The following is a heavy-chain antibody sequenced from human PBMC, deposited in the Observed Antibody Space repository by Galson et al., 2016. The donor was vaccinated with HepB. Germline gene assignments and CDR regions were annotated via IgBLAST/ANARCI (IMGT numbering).Heavy chain of an antibody. CDR3: ATDVSGSIGGIMDV. CDR1: GFPFSSYA. V-gene: IGHV3-23*01. J-gene: IGHJ6*02. D-gene: IGHD3-10*01. Sequence: SLRLSCAASGFPFSSYAMSWVRQAPGKGLEWVSAISGSGGSTYCAESVKGRFTISRDNYKNTLYLQMNSLNAEDTAGNYCATDVSGSIGGIMDVWGQGTTGTVS. CDR2: ISGSGGST.